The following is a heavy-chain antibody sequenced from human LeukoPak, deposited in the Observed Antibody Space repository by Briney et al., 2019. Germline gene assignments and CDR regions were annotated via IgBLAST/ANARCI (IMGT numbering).Heavy chain of an antibody. J-gene: IGHJ3*02. Sequence: SETLSLTCTVSGGSINSSSYYWGWVRQPPRKGLEWLGTIYYSGSTYYNPSLKSRVTISVDTSKNQFSLKLSSVTASDTAVYYCARRFAPSRNDAFDIWGQGTMVTVSS. V-gene: IGHV4-39*01. CDR1: GGSINSSSYY. CDR2: IYYSGST. CDR3: ARRFAPSRNDAFDI. D-gene: IGHD3-10*01.